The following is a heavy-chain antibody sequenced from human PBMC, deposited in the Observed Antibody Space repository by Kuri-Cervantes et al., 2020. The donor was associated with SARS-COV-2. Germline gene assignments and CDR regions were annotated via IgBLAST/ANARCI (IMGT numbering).Heavy chain of an antibody. CDR2: IKQDGSEK. Sequence: GGSLRLSCAASGFTFSSYWMSWVRQAPGKGLEWVANIKQDGSEKYYVDSVKGRFTISRDNAKNSLYLQMNSLRAEDTAAYYCARDPYDSSGYYFYPPAYYYYYGMDVWGQGTTVTVSS. V-gene: IGHV3-7*03. D-gene: IGHD3-22*01. J-gene: IGHJ6*02. CDR3: ARDPYDSSGYYFYPPAYYYYYGMDV. CDR1: GFTFSSYW.